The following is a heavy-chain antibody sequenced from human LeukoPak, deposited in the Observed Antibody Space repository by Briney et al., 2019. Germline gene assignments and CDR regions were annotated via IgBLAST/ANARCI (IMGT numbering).Heavy chain of an antibody. V-gene: IGHV1-69*06. D-gene: IGHD3-16*02. J-gene: IGHJ3*02. CDR2: IIPIFGTA. CDR1: GGTFSSYA. Sequence: ASVKVSCKASGGTFSSYAISWVRQAPGQGLEWMGGIIPIFGTANYAQKFQGGVTITADKSTSTAYMELSSLRSEDTAVYYCARDRSPVWGSYRYTDAFDIWGQGTMVTVSS. CDR3: ARDRSPVWGSYRYTDAFDI.